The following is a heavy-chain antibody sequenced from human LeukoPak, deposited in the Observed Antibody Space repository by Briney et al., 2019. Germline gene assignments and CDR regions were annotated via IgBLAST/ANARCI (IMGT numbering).Heavy chain of an antibody. CDR2: ISYDGSNK. D-gene: IGHD3-22*01. V-gene: IGHV3-30*03. CDR3: ARGYDSTGYSLDYYHGMDV. Sequence: GGSLSLSCAASGFTFSSHWMTWVRQAPGKGLEWVAVISYDGSNKYYADSVKGRFTISRDYSKNTLYLQMNSLRAEDTAVYYCARGYDSTGYSLDYYHGMDVWGQGTTVTVSS. J-gene: IGHJ6*02. CDR1: GFTFSSHW.